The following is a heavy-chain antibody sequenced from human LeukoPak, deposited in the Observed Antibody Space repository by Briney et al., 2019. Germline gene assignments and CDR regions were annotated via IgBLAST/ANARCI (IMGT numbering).Heavy chain of an antibody. CDR2: FDPEEGET. V-gene: IGHV1-24*01. Sequence: ASVKVSCKVSGYTLTEISMHWVRQAPGKGLDWMGGFDPEEGETIYAQKFQGRVTMTEDTSTDTAYMELSSLRSEDTAVFYCVSDPITMIRGVIIEGFDPWGQGTLVTVSS. CDR1: GYTLTEIS. J-gene: IGHJ5*02. D-gene: IGHD3-10*01. CDR3: VSDPITMIRGVIIEGFDP.